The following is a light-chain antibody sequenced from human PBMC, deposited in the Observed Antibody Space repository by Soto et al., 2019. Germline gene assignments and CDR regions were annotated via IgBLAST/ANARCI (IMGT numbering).Light chain of an antibody. CDR3: SSYTGSSTYVV. CDR1: SSDVGGYNY. V-gene: IGLV2-14*01. Sequence: QSVLTHPASVSGSPGQSITLSCPGTSSDVGGYNYVSWYQQHPGKAPKLMIYDVSNRPSGVSNRFSGSKSANTASLTISGLQAEDEADYYCSSYTGSSTYVVFGGGTKLTVL. CDR2: DVS. J-gene: IGLJ2*01.